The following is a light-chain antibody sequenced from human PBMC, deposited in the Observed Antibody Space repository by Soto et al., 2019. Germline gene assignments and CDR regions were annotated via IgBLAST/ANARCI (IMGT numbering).Light chain of an antibody. CDR2: NNN. V-gene: IGLV1-44*01. CDR1: SSNIGSHT. J-gene: IGLJ3*02. Sequence: QSVLTQPPSASGTPGQRVTISCSGSSSNIGSHTVNWYQQLPGTAPKLLIYNNNQRPSGVPDRFSGSRSGTSASLAISGLQSEDEADYYCATWDDSLIGRVFGGGTKLTVL. CDR3: ATWDDSLIGRV.